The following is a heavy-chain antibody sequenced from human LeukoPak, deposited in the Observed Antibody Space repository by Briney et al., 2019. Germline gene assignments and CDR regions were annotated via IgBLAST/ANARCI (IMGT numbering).Heavy chain of an antibody. Sequence: PGRSLRLSCAASGFTFSSYGMRWVRQAPGKGLEGVAVISYDGSNKYYADSVKGRFTISRYNSKNTLYLQMNSLRAEDTAVYYCAKDSGYDDRYYYYYYGMDVWGQGTTVTVSS. D-gene: IGHD5-12*01. V-gene: IGHV3-30*18. CDR1: GFTFSSYG. J-gene: IGHJ6*02. CDR3: AKDSGYDDRYYYYYYGMDV. CDR2: ISYDGSNK.